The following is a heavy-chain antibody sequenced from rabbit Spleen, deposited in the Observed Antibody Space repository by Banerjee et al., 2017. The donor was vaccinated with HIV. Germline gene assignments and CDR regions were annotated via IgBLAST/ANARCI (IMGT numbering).Heavy chain of an antibody. CDR2: IDVVFGTT. Sequence: QEQLVESGGGLVQPGGSLKLSCKASGFDSSNYGVSWVRQAPGKGLEWIGYIDVVFGTTYYARWVNGRFTISSHNAQTTLYLQLNSLTAADTATYFCVRGASSSGYYSLWGPGTLVTVS. J-gene: IGHJ4*01. CDR1: GFDSSNYG. CDR3: VRGASSSGYYSL. V-gene: IGHV1S47*01. D-gene: IGHD1-1*01.